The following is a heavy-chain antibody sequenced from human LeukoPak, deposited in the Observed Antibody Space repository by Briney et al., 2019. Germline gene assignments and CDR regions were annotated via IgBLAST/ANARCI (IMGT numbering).Heavy chain of an antibody. CDR1: GFTFSSYA. CDR2: ISGRGGST. V-gene: IGHV3-23*01. D-gene: IGHD5-24*01. CDR3: AKDGPQVEMATIMDY. J-gene: IGHJ4*02. Sequence: GASLRLSCAASGFTFSSYAMSWVRQAPGKGLEWVSAISGRGGSTYYADSVKGRFTISRDNSKNTLYLQMNSLRAEDTAVYYCAKDGPQVEMATIMDYWGQGTLVTVSS.